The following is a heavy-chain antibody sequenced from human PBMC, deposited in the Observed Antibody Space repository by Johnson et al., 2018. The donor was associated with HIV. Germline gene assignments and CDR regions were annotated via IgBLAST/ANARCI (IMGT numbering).Heavy chain of an antibody. Sequence: QVQLVESGGGVVQPGRSLRLSCAASGFTFSSYGMHWVRQAPGKGLEWVAVIWYDGSNKYYADSVKGRFTISRDNSKNTLYLQMNSLKTEDTAVDYCTTSGRRDGYNYAGGAFDIWGQGTMVTVSS. CDR1: GFTFSSYG. CDR3: TTSGRRDGYNYAGGAFDI. J-gene: IGHJ3*02. V-gene: IGHV3-33*01. D-gene: IGHD5-24*01. CDR2: IWYDGSNK.